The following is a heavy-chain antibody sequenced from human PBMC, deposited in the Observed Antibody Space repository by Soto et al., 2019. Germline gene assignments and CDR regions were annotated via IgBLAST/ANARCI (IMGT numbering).Heavy chain of an antibody. CDR1: GFTFSAYY. CDR3: ARSLLDEYSSSWRSAYYGMDV. V-gene: IGHV1-2*02. Sequence: GASVKVSCKATGFTFSAYYIYWVRQAPGQGLEWIEWINPNSGGTNNVQKFQGRVTMTRDTSTSTVYMELSALIPDDTAVYYCARSLLDEYSSSWRSAYYGMDVWGQGTTVTVSS. CDR2: INPNSGGT. D-gene: IGHD6-13*01. J-gene: IGHJ6*02.